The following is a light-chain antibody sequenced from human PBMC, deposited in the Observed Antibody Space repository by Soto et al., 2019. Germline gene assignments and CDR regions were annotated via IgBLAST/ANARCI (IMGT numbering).Light chain of an antibody. Sequence: QSALTQPASVSGSPGQSITISCTGNSSDVGAYNYVSWYQQHPAKIPKLMIYHVSNRPSGVSDRFSGSKSGNTASLTISGLQAEDEADYYCYSYTTSSTYVFGTGTKVTVL. V-gene: IGLV2-14*01. CDR2: HVS. J-gene: IGLJ1*01. CDR1: SSDVGAYNY. CDR3: YSYTTSSTYV.